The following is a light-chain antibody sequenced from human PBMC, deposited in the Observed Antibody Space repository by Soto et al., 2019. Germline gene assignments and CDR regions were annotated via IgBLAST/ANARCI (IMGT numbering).Light chain of an antibody. CDR2: AAS. V-gene: IGKV1-39*01. CDR1: QSISSY. J-gene: IGKJ2*01. Sequence: DIQMTQSPSSLSSSVGDTVTIACRASQSISSYLTWYHQKPGKAPNLLIYAASTLQTSVPLRFSASGSGTEFPRTITGLRPEESATYYCQQSFSSPPHLGQGTKLEI. CDR3: QQSFSSPPH.